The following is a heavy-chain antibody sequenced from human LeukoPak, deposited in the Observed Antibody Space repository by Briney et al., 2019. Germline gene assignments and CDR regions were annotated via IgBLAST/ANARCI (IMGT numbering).Heavy chain of an antibody. CDR3: ARVAYYYDSSGYDY. V-gene: IGHV3-13*01. J-gene: IGHJ4*02. CDR1: GFTFSSYD. CDR2: IGTAGDT. Sequence: GSLRLSCAASGFTFSSYDMHWVRQATGKGLEWVSAIGTAGDTYYPGSVKGRFTISRENAKNSLYLQMNSLRAGDTAVYYCARVAYYYDSSGYDYWGQGTLVTVSS. D-gene: IGHD3-22*01.